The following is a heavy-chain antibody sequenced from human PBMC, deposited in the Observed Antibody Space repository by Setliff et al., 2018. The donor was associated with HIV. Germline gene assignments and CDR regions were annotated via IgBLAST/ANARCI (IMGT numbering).Heavy chain of an antibody. D-gene: IGHD3-3*01. CDR2: IIPKSGET. J-gene: IGHJ4*02. V-gene: IGHV1-2*02. CDR1: GYTFTAHH. CDR3: ARGVDRDYDFWSAYEY. Sequence: ASVKVSCKSSGYTFTAHHIHWVRQAPGQGPEWMGWIIPKSGETSYAEKFRGRVTMTRDTSLRTAYMELSWLTSDDTAVYYCARGVDRDYDFWSAYEYWGQGTMVTVSS.